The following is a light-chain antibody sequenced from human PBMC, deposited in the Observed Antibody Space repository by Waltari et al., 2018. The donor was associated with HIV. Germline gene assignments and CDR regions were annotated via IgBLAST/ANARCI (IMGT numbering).Light chain of an antibody. Sequence: QSALTQPASVSGSPGQSLTISCTGTSSDVGGYNHVSWYQQHPAKAPKVIIYDVSHRPSGVSSRVSGYKSGNTASLTISGLQAEDEADYYCTSYTTINTYVFGTGTKVTVL. J-gene: IGLJ1*01. CDR3: TSYTTINTYV. V-gene: IGLV2-14*03. CDR1: SSDVGGYNH. CDR2: DVS.